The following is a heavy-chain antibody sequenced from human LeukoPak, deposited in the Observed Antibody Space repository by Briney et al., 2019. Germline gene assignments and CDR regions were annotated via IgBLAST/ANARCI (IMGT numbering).Heavy chain of an antibody. J-gene: IGHJ4*02. CDR1: GYSFTYYW. CDR3: ARQDGSGIYYFDN. D-gene: IGHD3-10*01. Sequence: GESLKISCKGSGYSFTYYWIGWVRQMPGKGLEWMGIIYPGDSDTRCSPSFQGQVTITADKSISTAYLQWSSLKASDTAMYYCARQDGSGIYYFDNWGQGTLVTVSS. V-gene: IGHV5-51*01. CDR2: IYPGDSDT.